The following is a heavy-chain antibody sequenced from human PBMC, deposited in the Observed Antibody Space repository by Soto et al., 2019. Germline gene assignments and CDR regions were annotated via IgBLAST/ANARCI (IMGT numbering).Heavy chain of an antibody. Sequence: XSVKVSFKGSGYTFTSYAMHWVRQAPGQRLEWMGWINAGNGNTKYSQKFQGRVTITRDTSASTAYMELSSLRSEDTAVYYCASMGAPPYYYYYGMDVWGQGNTVTVSS. D-gene: IGHD1-26*01. CDR3: ASMGAPPYYYYYGMDV. V-gene: IGHV1-3*01. CDR2: INAGNGNT. J-gene: IGHJ6*02. CDR1: GYTFTSYA.